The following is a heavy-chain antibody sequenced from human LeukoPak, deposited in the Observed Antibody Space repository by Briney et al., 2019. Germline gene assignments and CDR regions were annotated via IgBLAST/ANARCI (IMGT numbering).Heavy chain of an antibody. D-gene: IGHD4-11*01. CDR1: GGTFSSYA. CDR3: ARGGYSNPSYYYYYMDV. J-gene: IGHJ6*03. CDR2: IIPIFGTA. V-gene: IGHV1-69*13. Sequence: ASVKVSCKASGGTFSSYAISWVRQAPGQGLEWMGGIIPIFGTANYAQKFQGRVTITADESTSTAYMELSSLRSEDTAVYYCARGGYSNPSYYYYYMDVWGKGTTVTVSS.